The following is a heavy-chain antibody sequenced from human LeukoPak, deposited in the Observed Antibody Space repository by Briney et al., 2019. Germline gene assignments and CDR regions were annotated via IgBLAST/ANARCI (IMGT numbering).Heavy chain of an antibody. CDR1: GGTFSSYA. Sequence: SVKVSCKASGGTFSSYAISWVRQAPGQGLEWMGGIIPIFGTANYAQKFQGRVTITTDESTSTAYMELSSLRSEDTAVYYCATRYCSSTSCATYYMDVWGKGTTVTVSS. V-gene: IGHV1-69*05. D-gene: IGHD2-2*01. J-gene: IGHJ6*03. CDR2: IIPIFGTA. CDR3: ATRYCSSTSCATYYMDV.